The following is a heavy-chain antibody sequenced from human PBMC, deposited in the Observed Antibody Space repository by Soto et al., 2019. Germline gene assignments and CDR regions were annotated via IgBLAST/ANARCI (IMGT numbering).Heavy chain of an antibody. D-gene: IGHD3-10*01. J-gene: IGHJ6*02. V-gene: IGHV5-10-1*01. CDR3: ARRPPYGSGSYGVYGTDV. Sequence: PGESLKISCKGSGYSFTSYWISWVRQMPGKGLEWMGRIDPSDSYTNYSPSFQGHVTISADKSISTAYLQWSSLKASDTAMYYCARRPPYGSGSYGVYGTDVWGQGTTVTDS. CDR1: GYSFTSYW. CDR2: IDPSDSYT.